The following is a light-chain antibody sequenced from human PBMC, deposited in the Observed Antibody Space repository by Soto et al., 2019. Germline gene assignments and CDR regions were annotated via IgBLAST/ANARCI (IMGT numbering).Light chain of an antibody. J-gene: IGKJ4*01. CDR1: QSVISN. CDR2: GAS. Sequence: EIFVTQSPAILSVSPGESVTLSCRASQSVISNLAWYQQKLGQAPRLLIYGASTRASGIPARFSGSGSGTEFLLTISSLHSEDFAVYYCQYYNNWLGAFGGGTKVEIK. V-gene: IGKV3-15*01. CDR3: QYYNNWLGA.